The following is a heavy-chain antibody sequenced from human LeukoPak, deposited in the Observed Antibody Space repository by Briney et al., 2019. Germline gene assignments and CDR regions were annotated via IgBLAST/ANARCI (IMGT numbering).Heavy chain of an antibody. D-gene: IGHD1-26*01. CDR1: GGSFSGYY. Sequence: SETLSLTCAVYGGSFSGYYWSWTRQPPGKGLEWIGEINHSGSTNYNPSLKSRVTISVDTSKNQFSLKLSSVTAADTAVYYCARAGDSGSYYLNWFDPWGQGTLVTVSS. CDR2: INHSGST. J-gene: IGHJ5*02. CDR3: ARAGDSGSYYLNWFDP. V-gene: IGHV4-34*01.